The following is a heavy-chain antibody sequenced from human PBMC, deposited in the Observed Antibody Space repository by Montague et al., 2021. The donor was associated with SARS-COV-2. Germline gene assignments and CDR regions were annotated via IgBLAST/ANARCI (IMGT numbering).Heavy chain of an antibody. V-gene: IGHV4-4*02. Sequence: SETLSLTCAVSGDSIMTTDCWSWVRQPPGKGLEWIGEIYQGASTNYNPSLKSRVTMSVDRSKNQVSLELYSVTAADTAVYYCARATLGITMIVVVMTAIDYYFDYWGQGNLVTVSS. J-gene: IGHJ4*02. CDR1: GDSIMTTDC. CDR3: ARATLGITMIVVVMTAIDYYFDY. CDR2: IYQGAST. D-gene: IGHD3-22*01.